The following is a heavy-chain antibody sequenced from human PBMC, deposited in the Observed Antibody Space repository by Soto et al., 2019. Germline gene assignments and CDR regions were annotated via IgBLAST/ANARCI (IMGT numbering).Heavy chain of an antibody. V-gene: IGHV1-69*04. J-gene: IGHJ1*01. CDR3: ARDQGVGATDAEYFQH. D-gene: IGHD1-26*01. Sequence: QVQLVQSGAEVKKPGSSVKVSCKASGGTFSSYPISWVRQASGQGLEWMGRIIPILGIANYAQKFQGRVTITADKXTXIAYMELSSLRSEDTAVYYCARDQGVGATDAEYFQHWGQGTLVTVSS. CDR1: GGTFSSYP. CDR2: IIPILGIA.